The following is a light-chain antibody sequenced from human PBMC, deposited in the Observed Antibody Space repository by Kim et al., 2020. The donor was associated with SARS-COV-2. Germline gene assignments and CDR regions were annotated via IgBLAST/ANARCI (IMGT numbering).Light chain of an antibody. V-gene: IGKV1-17*01. CDR3: LQHSTYPIT. CDR2: GAS. Sequence: DIQMTQSPSSLSASVGDRVTITCRASQDIRNDLGWYQQNPGRAPKRLIYGASSLQSGVPSRFSGSGSRTEFTLTISSVQPEYFATYFCLQHSTYPITYGQGTRRDIK. CDR1: QDIRND. J-gene: IGKJ5*01.